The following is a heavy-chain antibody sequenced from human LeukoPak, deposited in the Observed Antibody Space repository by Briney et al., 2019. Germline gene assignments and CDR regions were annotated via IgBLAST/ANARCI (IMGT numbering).Heavy chain of an antibody. CDR1: GFTFSSYA. D-gene: IGHD6-19*01. Sequence: GRSLRLSCAASGFTFSSYAMHWVRQAPGKGLEWAAVISYDGSNKYCADSVKGRFTISRDNSKNTLYLQMNSLRAEDTAVYYCARGLIAVAGMGGYWGQGTLVTVSS. J-gene: IGHJ4*02. V-gene: IGHV3-30-3*01. CDR2: ISYDGSNK. CDR3: ARGLIAVAGMGGY.